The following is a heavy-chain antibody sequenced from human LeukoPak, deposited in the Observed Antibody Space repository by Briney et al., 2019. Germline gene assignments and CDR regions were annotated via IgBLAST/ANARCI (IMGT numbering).Heavy chain of an antibody. Sequence: GGSLRLSCAASGFTFSSYAMSWVRQAPGKGLEWVSAISGSGGSTYYADSVKGRFTISRDNSKNTLYLQMNSLRAEDTAVYYCAKPESITIFGVVISDYYYYYMDVWGKGTTVTVSS. V-gene: IGHV3-23*01. CDR1: GFTFSSYA. D-gene: IGHD3-3*01. CDR2: ISGSGGST. CDR3: AKPESITIFGVVISDYYYYYMDV. J-gene: IGHJ6*03.